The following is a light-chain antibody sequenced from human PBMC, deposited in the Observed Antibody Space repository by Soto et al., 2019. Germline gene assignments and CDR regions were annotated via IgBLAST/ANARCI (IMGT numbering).Light chain of an antibody. V-gene: IGKV3-20*01. CDR3: QQYDSSPRT. Sequence: IALTQSPGTLSLSPGERATLSCRASQRVSSNYVAWYQHKPGQAPRLLIHGASIRATGIPDRFSGSGSGTDFTLTISRLEPEDFAVYWCQQYDSSPRTFGQGTKVEIK. CDR2: GAS. J-gene: IGKJ1*01. CDR1: QRVSSNY.